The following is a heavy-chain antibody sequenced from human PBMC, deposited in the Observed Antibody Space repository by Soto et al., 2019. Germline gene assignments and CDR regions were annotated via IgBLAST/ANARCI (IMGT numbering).Heavy chain of an antibody. D-gene: IGHD2-21*02. Sequence: PSQTLSLTCAISGDSVSSNSVAWNWIRQSPSRGLEWLGRTYYRSKWYNDYAVSVKSRISINADTSKNQFSLQLNSVTPEDTAVYYCAQISMTEAPYWGQGTLVTVS. CDR3: AQISMTEAPY. J-gene: IGHJ4*02. CDR1: GDSVSSNSVA. V-gene: IGHV6-1*01. CDR2: TYYRSKWYN.